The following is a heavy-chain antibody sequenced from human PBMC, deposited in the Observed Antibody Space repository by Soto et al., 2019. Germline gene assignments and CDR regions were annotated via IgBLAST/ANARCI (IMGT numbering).Heavy chain of an antibody. D-gene: IGHD3-16*01. Sequence: PSETLSLTCTVSGGSVSGYYWTWIRQSPGKGLEWIGYIYYTGATNYNPSLKSRGIISIDTSNNQFSLKLTSLTAADTAVYFCARGGGAIPSYYYGMDVWGQGTTVT. J-gene: IGHJ6*02. CDR1: GGSVSGYY. CDR2: IYYTGAT. CDR3: ARGGGAIPSYYYGMDV. V-gene: IGHV4-59*02.